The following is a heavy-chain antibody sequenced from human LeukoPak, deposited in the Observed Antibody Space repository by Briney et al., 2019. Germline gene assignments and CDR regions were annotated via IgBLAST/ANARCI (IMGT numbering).Heavy chain of an antibody. V-gene: IGHV3-30-3*01. CDR2: ISYDGSNK. CDR3: AREWPSSYYYYGMDV. CDR1: GFTFSIYA. J-gene: IGHJ6*02. D-gene: IGHD5-12*01. Sequence: GGSLRLSCAASGFTFSIYAMHWVRQAPGKGLEWVAVISYDGSNKYYADSVKGRFTISRDNSKNTLYLQMNSLRAEDTAVYYCAREWPSSYYYYGMDVWGQGTTVTVSS.